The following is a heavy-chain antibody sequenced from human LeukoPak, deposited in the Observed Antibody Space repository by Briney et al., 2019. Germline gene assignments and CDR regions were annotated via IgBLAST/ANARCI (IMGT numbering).Heavy chain of an antibody. CDR3: ARDYGDNSGWVNFDY. Sequence: ASMKVSCKASGYTFTTDGISWVRQAPGQGLEWMGWISAYNGNTYYTQKLQGRVTMTTDTSTTTAYMELRSLTSDDTAVYYCARDYGDNSGWVNFDYWGQGTLVTVSS. CDR2: ISAYNGNT. V-gene: IGHV1-18*01. CDR1: GYTFTTDG. J-gene: IGHJ4*02. D-gene: IGHD4-23*01.